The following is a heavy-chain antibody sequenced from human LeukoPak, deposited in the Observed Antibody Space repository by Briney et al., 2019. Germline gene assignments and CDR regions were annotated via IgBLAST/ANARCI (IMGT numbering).Heavy chain of an antibody. CDR1: GGSISSGGYY. CDR3: ARGEWAYGPNWFDP. Sequence: PSETLSLTCTVSGGSISSGGYYWSWIRQHPGKGLEWIGYIYYSGSTYYNPSLKSRVTISVDTSKNQFSLKLSSVTAADTAVYYCARGEWAYGPNWFDPWGQGTLVTVSS. J-gene: IGHJ5*02. D-gene: IGHD1-26*01. CDR2: IYYSGST. V-gene: IGHV4-31*03.